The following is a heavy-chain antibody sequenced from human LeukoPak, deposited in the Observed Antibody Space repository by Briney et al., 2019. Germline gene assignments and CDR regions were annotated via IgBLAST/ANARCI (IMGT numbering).Heavy chain of an antibody. J-gene: IGHJ4*02. CDR1: GYTFTSYG. CDR2: ISAYNGNT. D-gene: IGHD2-2*01. Sequence: ASVKVSCKASGYTFTSYGISWVRQAPGQGLEWMGWISAYNGNTNYAQKLQGRVTMTTDTSTSTAYMELRSLRSDDTAVYYCVRDYLPHCSSTSCYPAALGYWGQGTLVTVSS. V-gene: IGHV1-18*01. CDR3: VRDYLPHCSSTSCYPAALGY.